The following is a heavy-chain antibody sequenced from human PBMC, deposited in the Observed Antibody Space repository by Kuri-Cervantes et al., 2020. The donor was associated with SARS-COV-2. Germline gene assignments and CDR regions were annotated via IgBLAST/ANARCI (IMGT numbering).Heavy chain of an antibody. CDR3: ASAGADAFDI. Sequence: GESLKISCAASGFTVSSNYMSWVRQAPGKGLEWVSVIYSGGSTYYADSVKGRSTISRDNPKNTLYLQMNSLRAEDTAVYYCASAGADAFDIWGQGTMVTVSS. D-gene: IGHD3-10*01. V-gene: IGHV3-66*01. CDR1: GFTVSSNY. J-gene: IGHJ3*02. CDR2: IYSGGST.